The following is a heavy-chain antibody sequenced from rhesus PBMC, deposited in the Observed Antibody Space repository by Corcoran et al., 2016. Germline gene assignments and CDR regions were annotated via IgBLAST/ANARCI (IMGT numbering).Heavy chain of an antibody. CDR3: AKDFEVFTALDS. CDR2: FNSGEGTT. Sequence: EVQLVETGGGLVQPGGSLKLSCATSGFTFSSYGMSWVRQAPGKRLEWVSAFNSGEGTTYYADSVNGRFTISRDNSKHTLSLQMNSLRAEDTAVYYCAKDFEVFTALDSWGQGVLVTVSS. J-gene: IGHJ4*01. V-gene: IGHV3S5*01. D-gene: IGHD2-27*01. CDR1: GFTFSSYG.